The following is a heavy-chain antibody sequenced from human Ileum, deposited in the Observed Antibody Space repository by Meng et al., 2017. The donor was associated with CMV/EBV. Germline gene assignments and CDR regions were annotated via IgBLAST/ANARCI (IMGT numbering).Heavy chain of an antibody. J-gene: IGHJ4*02. D-gene: IGHD3-10*01. V-gene: IGHV4-59*01. CDR3: ARTGRFGSYYFDY. Sequence: GLVHQWGPGRWKPWEALSRNCCFFGGSISIYCWSWIRQAPGKGLEWIGYVYSTGSTNYSPSPRSRVTISVDTSRNQFSLRLSSVTAADTAVYYCARTGRFGSYYFDYWGQGTLVTVSS. CDR2: VYSTGST. CDR1: GGSISIYC.